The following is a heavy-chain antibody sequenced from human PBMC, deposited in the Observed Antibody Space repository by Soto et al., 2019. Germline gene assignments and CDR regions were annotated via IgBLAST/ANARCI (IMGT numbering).Heavy chain of an antibody. CDR2: IKQDGSEK. Sequence: EVQLVESGGGLVQPGGSLRLSCAASGFTFSSYWMSWVRQAPGKGLEWVANIKQDGSEKYYVDSVKGRFTISRDNAKNSLYLQMNSLRAEDTAVYYCARDHVRRSSSWYFAVYYYYGMDVWGQGTTVTVSS. V-gene: IGHV3-7*05. J-gene: IGHJ6*02. CDR3: ARDHVRRSSSWYFAVYYYYGMDV. D-gene: IGHD6-13*01. CDR1: GFTFSSYW.